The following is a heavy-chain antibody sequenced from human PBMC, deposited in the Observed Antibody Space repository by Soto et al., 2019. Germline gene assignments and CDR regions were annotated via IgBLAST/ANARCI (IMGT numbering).Heavy chain of an antibody. D-gene: IGHD3-3*01. CDR1: GDSMTNDY. J-gene: IGHJ6*02. Sequence: PSETMSLTCIVSGDSMTNDYWSWIRRPPGKGLEWIGYIYYSGKTYYNPSLQSRVSISIDTSRNQFSLKLSSVTAADTAVYYCATLRFLEWPRAKSYYYYGLDGCGDASTVTVS. CDR3: ATLRFLEWPRAKSYYYYGLDG. V-gene: IGHV4-59*01. CDR2: IYYSGKT.